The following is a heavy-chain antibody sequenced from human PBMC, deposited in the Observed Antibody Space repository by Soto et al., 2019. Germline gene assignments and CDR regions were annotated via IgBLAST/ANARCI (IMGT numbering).Heavy chain of an antibody. D-gene: IGHD1-26*01. CDR2: IWYDGSNK. V-gene: IGHV3-33*01. CDR3: ARWGPSGGKDY. J-gene: IGHJ4*02. CDR1: GFTFSSYG. Sequence: QVQLVESGGGVVQPGRSLRLSCAASGFTFSSYGMHWVRQAPGKGLEWVAVIWYDGSNKYYAASVKGRFTISRDNSKNTLYLQMNSLRAEDTAVYYCARWGPSGGKDYWGQGTLVTVSS.